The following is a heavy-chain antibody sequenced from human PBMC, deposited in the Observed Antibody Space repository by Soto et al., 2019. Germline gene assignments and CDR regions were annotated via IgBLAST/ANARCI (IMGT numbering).Heavy chain of an antibody. D-gene: IGHD6-13*01. CDR1: GYTFSNFW. CDR2: IYPGDHET. CDR3: ARSPRSSPYFDY. Sequence: GESLKISCQCSGYTFSNFWIGWVRQLPGKGLEWMGIIYPGDHETRYSPSFHGKVTISADKSINTAYLQWNSLEASGTAFYFCARSPRSSPYFDYWGQGALVTVSS. V-gene: IGHV5-51*01. J-gene: IGHJ4*02.